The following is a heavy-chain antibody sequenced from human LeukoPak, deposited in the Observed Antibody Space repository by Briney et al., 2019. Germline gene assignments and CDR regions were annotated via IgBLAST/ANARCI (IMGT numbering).Heavy chain of an antibody. CDR1: GFNFGSYS. V-gene: IGHV3-23*01. D-gene: IGHD3-10*01. CDR3: ARKSASGNYPLDY. J-gene: IGHJ4*02. CDR2: ISADSATT. Sequence: GGSPRLSCAASGFNFGSYSMTWVRQAPGKGLEWVSVISADSATTFYADSVKGRFTISRDNAKNTVFLQMSSLRAEDTALYYCARKSASGNYPLDYWGQGTLVTVSS.